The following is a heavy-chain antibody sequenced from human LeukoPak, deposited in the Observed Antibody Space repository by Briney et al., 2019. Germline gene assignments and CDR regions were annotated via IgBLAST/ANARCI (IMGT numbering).Heavy chain of an antibody. V-gene: IGHV4-39*01. CDR3: ARQQVVGGYDFWSGYYADVYDY. D-gene: IGHD3-3*01. J-gene: IGHJ4*02. Sequence: PSETLSLTCTVSGGSISSSSYYWGWIRQPPGKGLEWIGTIYYSGNTYYNPSLESRVTISVDTSKNQFSLKLNSVTAADTAVYYCARQQVVGGYDFWSGYYADVYDYWGQGTLVTVSS. CDR1: GGSISSSSYY. CDR2: IYYSGNT.